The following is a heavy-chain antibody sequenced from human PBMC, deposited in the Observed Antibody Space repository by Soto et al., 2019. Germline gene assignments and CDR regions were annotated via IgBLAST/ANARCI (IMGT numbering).Heavy chain of an antibody. V-gene: IGHV3-7*01. CDR2: IKQDGGEK. CDR1: GFTFSNYW. Sequence: GGSLRLSCAASGFTFSNYWMSWVRQAPGKGLEWVANIKQDGGEKYYVDSVKGRFTLSRDNAQNSLQLQMNSLRAEDTAIYFCARVAYGNGWIFDHWGQGTLVTVSS. D-gene: IGHD6-19*01. CDR3: ARVAYGNGWIFDH. J-gene: IGHJ4*01.